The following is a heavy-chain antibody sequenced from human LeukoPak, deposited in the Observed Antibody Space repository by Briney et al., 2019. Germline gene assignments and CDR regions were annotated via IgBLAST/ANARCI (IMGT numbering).Heavy chain of an antibody. Sequence: GGSLRLSCAASGFTFSSYAMSWVRQAPGKGLEWVSAISGSGGSTYYADSVKGRFTISRDNSKNTLYLETNSLRAEDTAVYYCVAGIFSVFDYWGQGTLVTVSS. CDR3: VAGIFSVFDY. D-gene: IGHD3-9*01. J-gene: IGHJ4*02. CDR1: GFTFSSYA. CDR2: ISGSGGST. V-gene: IGHV3-23*01.